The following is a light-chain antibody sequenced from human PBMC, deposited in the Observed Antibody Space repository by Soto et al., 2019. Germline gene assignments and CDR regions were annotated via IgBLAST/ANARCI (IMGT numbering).Light chain of an antibody. J-gene: IGLJ3*02. CDR1: SSNIGTNY. CDR3: AAWDDSLSGPNWI. CDR2: TSD. V-gene: IGLV1-47*01. Sequence: QSVLTQPPSASGNPGQRVTISCSGRSSNIGTNYIYWYQHLPGVAPKLLIYTSDQRPSGVPDRFSGSKSGTSASLAISGLRSEDEADYYCAAWDDSLSGPNWIFGGGTKLTVL.